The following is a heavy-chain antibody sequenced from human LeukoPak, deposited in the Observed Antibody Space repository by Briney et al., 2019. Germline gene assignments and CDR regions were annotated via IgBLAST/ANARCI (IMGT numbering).Heavy chain of an antibody. CDR2: ISVSGGST. V-gene: IGHV3-23*01. Sequence: GGSLRLSCAASGFSFSGYAMSWVRPAPGEGLGWVSAISVSGGSTYYADSMKGRFTISRDNSKNTLYLQMNSLRAEDTAVYYCAKDPSMIVVVIPDYWGQGTLVTVSS. CDR3: AKDPSMIVVVIPDY. D-gene: IGHD3-22*01. J-gene: IGHJ4*02. CDR1: GFSFSGYA.